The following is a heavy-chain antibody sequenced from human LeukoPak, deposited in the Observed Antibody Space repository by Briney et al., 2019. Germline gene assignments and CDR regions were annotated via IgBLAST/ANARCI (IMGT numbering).Heavy chain of an antibody. Sequence: GGPLRLSCAASGFTFSSYWMHWVRQAPGKGLVWVSRINSDGSSTSYADSVKGRFTISRDNAKNTLYLQMNSLRAEDTAVYYCARGNDYGDYCAFDYWGQGTLVTVSS. CDR2: INSDGSST. J-gene: IGHJ4*02. D-gene: IGHD4-17*01. CDR3: ARGNDYGDYCAFDY. V-gene: IGHV3-74*01. CDR1: GFTFSSYW.